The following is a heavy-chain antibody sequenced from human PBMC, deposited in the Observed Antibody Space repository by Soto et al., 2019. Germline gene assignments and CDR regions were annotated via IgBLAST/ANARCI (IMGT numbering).Heavy chain of an antibody. J-gene: IGHJ5*02. CDR2: MNANSGDT. V-gene: IGHV1-8*01. CDR3: ARVAVADRLRWYNWFDP. Sequence: QVQLVQSGAEVKKPGASVKVSCKAFGYTFSNYDINWVRLAPGQGLEWMGWMNANSGDTGYAQKFQGRVTMTRSTSLSTAYLEVNNLRSEDTAIYYCARVAVADRLRWYNWFDPWGQGTLVTVSS. CDR1: GYTFSNYD. D-gene: IGHD6-19*01.